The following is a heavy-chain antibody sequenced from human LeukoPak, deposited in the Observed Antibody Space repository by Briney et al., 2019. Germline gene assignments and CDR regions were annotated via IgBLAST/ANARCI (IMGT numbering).Heavy chain of an antibody. CDR2: ITGSGGFT. J-gene: IGHJ4*02. Sequence: PGGSLRLSCAASGFPVSTYAMNWVRQAPGKGLEWVSVITGSGGFTQYADSVKGRFTISRDNSKNTVYLQMNSLRAEDTAVYYCGKDLNYGLDYWGQGTLVTASS. CDR3: GKDLNYGLDY. D-gene: IGHD4-11*01. V-gene: IGHV3-23*01. CDR1: GFPVSTYA.